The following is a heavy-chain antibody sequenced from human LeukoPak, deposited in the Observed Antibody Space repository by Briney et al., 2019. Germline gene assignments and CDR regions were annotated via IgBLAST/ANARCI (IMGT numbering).Heavy chain of an antibody. CDR1: GFIFNNYI. CDR3: ARDSSGPWFDP. CDR2: ITGSGSFV. Sequence: GGSLRLACAVSGFIFNNYIMNWVRQAPGKGLEWVSSITGSGSFVYYADSVKGRFTISRDNAKNSLFLQMNSLRAEDTAVYYCARDSSGPWFDPWGQGTLVTVSS. V-gene: IGHV3-21*01. D-gene: IGHD6-6*01. J-gene: IGHJ5*02.